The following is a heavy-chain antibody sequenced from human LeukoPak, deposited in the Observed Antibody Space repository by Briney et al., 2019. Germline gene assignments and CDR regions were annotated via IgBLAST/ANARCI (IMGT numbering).Heavy chain of an antibody. CDR3: ARDSRGSYYLDY. CDR2: IYSGGST. Sequence: GGSLRLSCAASGFNVSSKYMSWVRQAPGKGLGLFSVIYSGGSTYYADSVKGRFTISRDNSKNTLYLQMNSLRAEDTAVYYCARDSRGSYYLDYWGQGTLVTVSS. CDR1: GFNVSSKY. D-gene: IGHD1-26*01. V-gene: IGHV3-66*01. J-gene: IGHJ4*02.